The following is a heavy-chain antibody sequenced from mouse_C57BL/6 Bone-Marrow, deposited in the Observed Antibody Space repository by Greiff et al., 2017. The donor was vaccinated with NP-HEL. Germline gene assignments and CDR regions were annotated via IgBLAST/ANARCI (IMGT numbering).Heavy chain of an antibody. J-gene: IGHJ3*01. D-gene: IGHD2-14*01. CDR1: GFTFSDYG. V-gene: IGHV5-15*01. CDR2: ISNLAYSI. Sequence: EVQLVESGGGLVQPGGSLKLSCAASGFTFSDYGMAWVRQAPRKGPAWVAFISNLAYSIYYADTVTGRFTISRENAKNTLYLEMSSLRSEDTAMYYCARGEDRWFAYWGQGTLVTVSA. CDR3: ARGEDRWFAY.